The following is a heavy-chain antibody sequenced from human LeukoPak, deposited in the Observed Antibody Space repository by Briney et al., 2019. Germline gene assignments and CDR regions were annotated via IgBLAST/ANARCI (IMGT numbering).Heavy chain of an antibody. V-gene: IGHV3-7*01. J-gene: IGHJ4*02. CDR3: ARTVPGYPDDYFDY. CDR1: GFTFSRHW. D-gene: IGHD6-19*01. Sequence: PGGSLRLSCAASGFTFSRHWMSWVRQAPGKGLERVAHMNQDGSAIYSIDSVKGRFTTSRDNDKNSLYLQMTGLTVADTAVYYCARTVPGYPDDYFDYWGQGTLVTVSS. CDR2: MNQDGSAI.